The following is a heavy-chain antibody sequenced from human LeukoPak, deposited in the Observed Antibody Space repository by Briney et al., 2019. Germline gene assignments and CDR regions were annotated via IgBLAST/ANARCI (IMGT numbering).Heavy chain of an antibody. J-gene: IGHJ6*03. CDR3: ARTGSSWPLYYYSPMDV. Sequence: SETLSLTCTVSGGSVSSHYWSWIRQPPGKGLEWIGYVSDSGSTNYNPSLKSRVTVSVDTSKDQFSLKLTSVTAADTAVYYCARTGSSWPLYYYSPMDVWGKGTTVTVSS. D-gene: IGHD6-13*01. CDR1: GGSVSSHY. CDR2: VSDSGST. V-gene: IGHV4-59*02.